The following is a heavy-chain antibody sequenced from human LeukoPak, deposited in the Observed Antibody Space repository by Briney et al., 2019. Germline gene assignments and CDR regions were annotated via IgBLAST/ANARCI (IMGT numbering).Heavy chain of an antibody. J-gene: IGHJ6*03. CDR1: GGSFSGYY. V-gene: IGHV4-34*01. CDR3: AREGLHLNYYYYYMNV. Sequence: SETLSLTCAVYGGSFSGYYWSWIRQPPGKGLEWIGEINHSGNTNYNPSLKSRVTMSLDTSKNQFSLKLSSVTAADTAMYYCAREGLHLNYYYYYMNVWGKGTTVTISS. CDR2: INHSGNT. D-gene: IGHD4-11*01.